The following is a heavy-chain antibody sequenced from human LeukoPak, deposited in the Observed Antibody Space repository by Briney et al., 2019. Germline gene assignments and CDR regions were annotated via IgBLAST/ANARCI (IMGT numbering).Heavy chain of an antibody. Sequence: SETLSLTCTVSRGSINSYYWSWIRQTPAKGLEWIGYSYTSGSTNYNPSLKSRVTISVDTSKNQFSLKLSSVTAADTAVYYCARDHREPGHMDVWGKGNTVTASS. CDR1: RGSINSYY. CDR3: ARDHREPGHMDV. CDR2: SYTSGST. J-gene: IGHJ6*03. V-gene: IGHV4-4*08.